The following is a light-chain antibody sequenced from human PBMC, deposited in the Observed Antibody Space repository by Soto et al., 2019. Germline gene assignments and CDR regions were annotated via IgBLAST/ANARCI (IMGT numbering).Light chain of an antibody. CDR1: QIVSSTY. V-gene: IGKV3-20*01. CDR2: GAS. CDR3: QQYAGSPTWT. J-gene: IGKJ1*01. Sequence: EIVLTQSPGTLPLSPGERAHLSCTAGQIVSSTYLAWYQHKPGQAPRLLMYGASSRATGIPDRFSGSGSGTDFTLTISRLEPEDFAAYYCQQYAGSPTWTFGQGTKV.